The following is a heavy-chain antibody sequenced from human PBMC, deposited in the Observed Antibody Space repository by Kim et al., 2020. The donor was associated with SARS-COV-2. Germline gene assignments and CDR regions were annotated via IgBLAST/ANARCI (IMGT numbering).Heavy chain of an antibody. V-gene: IGHV3-48*03. CDR2: ISSSGSTI. CDR3: ARGAAAGNFYYYYYGMDV. Sequence: GGSLRLSCAASGFTFSSYEMNWVRQAPGKGLEWVSYISSSGSTIYYADSVKGRFTISRDNAKNSLYLQMNSLRAEDTAVYYCARGAAAGNFYYYYYGMDVWGQGTTVTVSS. D-gene: IGHD6-13*01. J-gene: IGHJ6*02. CDR1: GFTFSSYE.